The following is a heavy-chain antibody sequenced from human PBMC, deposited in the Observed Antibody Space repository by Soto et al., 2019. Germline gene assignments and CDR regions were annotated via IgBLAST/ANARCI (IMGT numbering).Heavy chain of an antibody. CDR3: ARPYWSSSLQTWYFDY. Sequence: GGSLRLSCAASGFTFSSYWMNWVRQAPGKGLEWVANIKQDGSEKNYVDSVKGRFTVSRDNAESSLSLQMNSLRAEDTAVYYCARPYWSSSLQTWYFDYWGQGALVTVSS. J-gene: IGHJ4*02. V-gene: IGHV3-7*01. CDR2: IKQDGSEK. D-gene: IGHD6-6*01. CDR1: GFTFSSYW.